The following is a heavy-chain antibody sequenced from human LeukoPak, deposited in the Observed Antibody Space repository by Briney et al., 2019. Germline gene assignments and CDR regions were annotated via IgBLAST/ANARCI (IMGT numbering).Heavy chain of an antibody. CDR2: IKYDGSEK. Sequence: GGSLRLSCAASGFTFSRYGMNWVRQAPGRGLEWVANIKYDGSEKYYVDSVKGRFTISRDDAKNSLSLQMNSVRAEDTAIYYCAYTNNLKYWGQGALVTVSS. J-gene: IGHJ4*02. D-gene: IGHD1-20*01. CDR1: GFTFSRYG. V-gene: IGHV3-7*01. CDR3: AYTNNLKY.